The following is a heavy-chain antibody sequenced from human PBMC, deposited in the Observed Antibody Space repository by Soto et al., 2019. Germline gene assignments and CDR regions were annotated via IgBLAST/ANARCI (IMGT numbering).Heavy chain of an antibody. D-gene: IGHD2-2*01. J-gene: IGHJ6*02. CDR2: IYYSGST. V-gene: IGHV4-61*01. Sequence: SEALSLTCPVSGCSVSSGSYYWSWIRQPPGKGLEWIGYIYYSGSTNYNPSLKSRVTISVDTSKNQFSLKLSSVTAADTAVYYCARENIVVVPAASLIDYYYYGMDVWGQGTTVTVSS. CDR1: GCSVSSGSYY. CDR3: ARENIVVVPAASLIDYYYYGMDV.